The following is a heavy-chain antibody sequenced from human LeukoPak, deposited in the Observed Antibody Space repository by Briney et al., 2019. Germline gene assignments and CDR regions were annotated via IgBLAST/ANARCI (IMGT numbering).Heavy chain of an antibody. V-gene: IGHV4-59*08. D-gene: IGHD1/OR15-1a*01. CDR2: IYYMGST. Sequence: SETQSLTCTVSGGSISNFHWSWIRQPPGKGLEWIGYIYYMGSTNYNPSLKSRVTISVDTSKNQFSLKLSSVTAADTAVYYCATLEHADPFYWGQGTLVTVSS. CDR1: GGSISNFH. CDR3: ATLEHADPFY. J-gene: IGHJ4*02.